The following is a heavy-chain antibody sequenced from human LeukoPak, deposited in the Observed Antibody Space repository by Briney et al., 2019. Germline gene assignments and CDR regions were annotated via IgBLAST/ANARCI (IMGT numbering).Heavy chain of an antibody. CDR1: GFTFSSYW. CDR2: IKTDGSEK. V-gene: IGHV3-7*03. Sequence: RGSLRLSCEASGFTFSSYWMSWVRQAPGKGLEWVANIKTDGSEKYYVDSVKGRFTISRDNAKNSLYLQMNSLRAEDTAVYYCARDYTGYFPWGQGTLVTVSS. CDR3: ARDYTGYFP. D-gene: IGHD3-9*01. J-gene: IGHJ5*02.